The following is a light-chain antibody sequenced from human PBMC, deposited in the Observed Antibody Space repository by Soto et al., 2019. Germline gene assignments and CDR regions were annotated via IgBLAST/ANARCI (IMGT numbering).Light chain of an antibody. CDR2: QVT. J-gene: IGLJ1*01. V-gene: IGLV2-14*01. CDR1: SSDVGIYNY. CDR3: SSYTGSTNYV. Sequence: QSALTQPASVSGSPGQSITISCTGTSSDVGIYNYVSWYQQHPGKAPKLMIYQVTNRPSGVSNRFSGSKSGNTASLTISGLQAEAEADYYCSSYTGSTNYVFGNGTKVTV.